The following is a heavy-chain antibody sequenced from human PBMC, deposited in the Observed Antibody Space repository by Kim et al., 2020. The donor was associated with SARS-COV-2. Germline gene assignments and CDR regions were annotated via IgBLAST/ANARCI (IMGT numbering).Heavy chain of an antibody. J-gene: IGHJ4*02. D-gene: IGHD3-22*01. CDR2: IYYSGST. V-gene: IGHV4-39*01. Sequence: SETLSLTCTVSGGSISSSSYYWGWIRQPPGKGLEWIGSIYYSGSTYYNPSLKSRVTISVDTSKNQFSLKLSSVTAADTAVYYCARQSYYYDSSGFSDYWGQGTLVTVSS. CDR1: GGSISSSSYY. CDR3: ARQSYYYDSSGFSDY.